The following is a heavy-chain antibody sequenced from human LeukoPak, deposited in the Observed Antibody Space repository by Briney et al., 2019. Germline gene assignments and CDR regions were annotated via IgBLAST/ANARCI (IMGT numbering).Heavy chain of an antibody. J-gene: IGHJ5*02. CDR1: GVSISSSSYY. V-gene: IGHV4-39*01. CDR2: IYYSGST. D-gene: IGHD2-15*01. Sequence: PSETLSLTCTVSGVSISSSSYYWGWIRQPPGTGLEWIGSIYYSGSTYYNPSLKSRVTISVDTSKNQFSLKLSSVTAADTAVYYCARSLVVVAATPFDPWGQGTLVTVSS. CDR3: ARSLVVVAATPFDP.